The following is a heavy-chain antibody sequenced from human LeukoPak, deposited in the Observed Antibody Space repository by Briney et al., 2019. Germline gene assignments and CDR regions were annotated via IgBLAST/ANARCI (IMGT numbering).Heavy chain of an antibody. J-gene: IGHJ4*02. CDR2: IYPGDSDT. D-gene: IGHD3-9*01. Sequence: GESLKISCKGSGYSFTSYWIGWVRQMPGKGLEWMGIIYPGDSDTRYSPSFQGQVTISADKSITTAYLQWSSLQASDTAMYYCARQADYYVLNGYHKGHLAYWGQGTLVTVSS. CDR3: ARQADYYVLNGYHKGHLAY. V-gene: IGHV5-51*01. CDR1: GYSFTSYW.